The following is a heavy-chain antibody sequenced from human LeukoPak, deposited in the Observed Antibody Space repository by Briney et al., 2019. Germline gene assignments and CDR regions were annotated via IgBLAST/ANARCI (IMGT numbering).Heavy chain of an antibody. V-gene: IGHV3-7*01. CDR2: INQDGSEK. CDR3: ARRGGSSSWYLNYYFDY. CDR1: GFTFSSYW. Sequence: GGSLRLSCAASGFTFSSYWMSWVRQAPGKGLEWVANINQDGSEKYYVDSVKGRFTISRDNAKNSLYLQMNSLRAEDTAVYYCARRGGSSSWYLNYYFDYWGQGTLVTVSS. J-gene: IGHJ4*02. D-gene: IGHD6-13*01.